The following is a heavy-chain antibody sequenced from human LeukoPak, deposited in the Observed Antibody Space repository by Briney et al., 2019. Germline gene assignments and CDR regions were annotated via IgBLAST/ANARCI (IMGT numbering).Heavy chain of an antibody. CDR2: INHSGST. J-gene: IGHJ2*01. Sequence: PSETLSLTCAVYGGSFSGYYWSWIRQPPGKGLEWIGEINHSGSTNYNPSLKSRVTISVDTSKNQFSLKLSSVTAADTAVYYCARAPREDGYNEWHFDLWGCGTLVTVSS. CDR1: GGSFSGYY. V-gene: IGHV4-34*01. CDR3: ARAPREDGYNEWHFDL. D-gene: IGHD5-24*01.